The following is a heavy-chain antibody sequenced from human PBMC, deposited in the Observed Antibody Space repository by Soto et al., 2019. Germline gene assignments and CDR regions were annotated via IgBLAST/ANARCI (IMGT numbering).Heavy chain of an antibody. CDR3: ARAFGSTMPSLF. Sequence: SETLSLTCTVSGGYISSYYWTWIRQPPGKGLEWIDYIYYSGSTNYNPSLKSRVTMSIDTSKNQFSLKLSSVTAADTAVYYCARAFGSTMPSLFWGQGTLVTVSS. J-gene: IGHJ4*02. CDR2: IYYSGST. V-gene: IGHV4-59*01. D-gene: IGHD2-2*01. CDR1: GGYISSYY.